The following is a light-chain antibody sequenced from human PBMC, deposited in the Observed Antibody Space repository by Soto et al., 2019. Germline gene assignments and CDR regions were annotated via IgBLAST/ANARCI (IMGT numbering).Light chain of an antibody. CDR1: SSDVGNGYDS. J-gene: IGLJ1*01. CDR2: EVT. V-gene: IGLV2-14*01. CDR3: SSYTSSSTLV. Sequence: QSVLTQPASVSGSPGQSITISCTGTSSDVGNGYDSVSWYQQHPGKAPKLMIYEVTNRPSGVSSRFSGSKSGNTASLIISGLQAEDEADYYCSSYTSSSTLVFGTGTKLTVL.